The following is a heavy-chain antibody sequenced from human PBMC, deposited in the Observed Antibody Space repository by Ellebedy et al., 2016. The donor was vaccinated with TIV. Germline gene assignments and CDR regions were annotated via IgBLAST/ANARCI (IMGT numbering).Heavy chain of an antibody. V-gene: IGHV3-74*01. CDR3: VRGGGVYCTGDNCYAGGY. Sequence: GESLKISXAASGFTFSSYWMHWVRQAPGKGLVWVSRVNGDGSGTSYADSVKGRFTISRDNDKNTLFLQVNSLRAEDTAVYYWVRGGGVYCTGDNCYAGGYWGQGALVTVSS. D-gene: IGHD2-8*02. CDR2: VNGDGSGT. CDR1: GFTFSSYW. J-gene: IGHJ4*02.